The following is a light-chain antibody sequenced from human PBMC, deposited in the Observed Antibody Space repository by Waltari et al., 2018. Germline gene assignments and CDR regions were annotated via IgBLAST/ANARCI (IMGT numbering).Light chain of an antibody. J-gene: IGLJ2*01. CDR2: DVN. Sequence: QSALSQPSSVSGSPGQSITISFSGSRSDIGGYYYVSWYQQHPGKAPKLLIYDVNKRPSGVSDRFSVSKLGFTASLTISGLQAEDEADYYCDSYASENILLFGGGTKVTVL. V-gene: IGLV2-14*01. CDR3: DSYASENILL. CDR1: RSDIGGYYY.